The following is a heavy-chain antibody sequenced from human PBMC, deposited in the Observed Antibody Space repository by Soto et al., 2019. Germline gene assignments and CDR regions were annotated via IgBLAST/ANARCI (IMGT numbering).Heavy chain of an antibody. CDR2: IIPIFGTA. CDR1: VGTFSSYA. CDR3: ARDPRYYGSGSYYNYYYYGMDV. D-gene: IGHD3-10*01. J-gene: IGHJ6*02. V-gene: IGHV1-69*13. Sequence: SVKVSCKASVGTFSSYAISWVRQAPGQGLEWMGGIIPIFGTANYAQKFQGRVTITADESTSTAYMELSSLRSEDTAVYYCARDPRYYGSGSYYNYYYYGMDVWGQGTTVTVSS.